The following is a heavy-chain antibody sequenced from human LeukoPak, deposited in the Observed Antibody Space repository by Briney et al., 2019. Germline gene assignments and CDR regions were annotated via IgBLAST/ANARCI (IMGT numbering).Heavy chain of an antibody. Sequence: GGSLRLSCVASGFTFSDYYMSWIRQAPGKGLEWVSYISSSGSTIYYADSVKGRYTISRDNAKNSLYLQMNSLRAEDTAVYYCVREQNRRYSSPFDPWGQGTLVTVSS. CDR2: ISSSGSTI. CDR1: GFTFSDYY. CDR3: VREQNRRYSSPFDP. D-gene: IGHD6-19*01. J-gene: IGHJ5*02. V-gene: IGHV3-11*01.